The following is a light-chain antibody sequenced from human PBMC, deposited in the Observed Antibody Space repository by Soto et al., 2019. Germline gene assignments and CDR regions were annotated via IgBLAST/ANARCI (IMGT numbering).Light chain of an antibody. CDR3: SSYTSSSTDV. CDR2: NVS. Sequence: QSALTQPPSVSGSPGQTIAISCTGSSSDIGGYNSVSWYQHHPGKAHKLMFYNVSSRPSGVSDCFSGSKSGNTASLIISGLQAEDDADYYCSSYTSSSTDVFGAGTKLTVL. V-gene: IGLV2-14*03. J-gene: IGLJ1*01. CDR1: SSDIGGYNS.